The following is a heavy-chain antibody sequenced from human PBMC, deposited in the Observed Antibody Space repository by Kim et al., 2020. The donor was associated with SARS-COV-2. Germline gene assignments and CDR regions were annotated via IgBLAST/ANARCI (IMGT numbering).Heavy chain of an antibody. V-gene: IGHV1-2*02. Sequence: ASVKVSCRASGYIFTAYYIYWLRQAPGQGLEWLGWINSNNGVTEYAQKFHDRVTMTTDTSVRTVYMELNSLRSDDTAVYYCARADPLGSGFPYYFFDHWGQGALVRLL. CDR2: INSNNGVT. CDR3: ARADPLGSGFPYYFFDH. CDR1: GYIFTAYY. D-gene: IGHD6-25*01. J-gene: IGHJ4*02.